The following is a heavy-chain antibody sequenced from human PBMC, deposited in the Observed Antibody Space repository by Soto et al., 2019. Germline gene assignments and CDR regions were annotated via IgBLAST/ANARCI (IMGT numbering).Heavy chain of an antibody. V-gene: IGHV4-34*01. CDR2: INHSGRV. Sequence: SETLSLTCAVYGGSFSGHSWTWIRQSPGKGLEWIGDINHSGRVNYSPSLKSRVTISLDTSKNQFPLTLSAVTAADTAMYYCSTRAYDTNGYYRFDPWGQGALVTVSS. J-gene: IGHJ5*01. D-gene: IGHD3-22*01. CDR3: STRAYDTNGYYRFDP. CDR1: GGSFSGHS.